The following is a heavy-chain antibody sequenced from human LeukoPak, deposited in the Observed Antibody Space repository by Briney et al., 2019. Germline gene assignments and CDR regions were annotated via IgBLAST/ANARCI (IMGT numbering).Heavy chain of an antibody. CDR1: GFTFDDYG. CDR3: AREGIAARLDY. CDR2: ISSSGSTI. Sequence: PGGSLRLSCAASGFTFDDYGMNWVRQAPGKGLEWVSYISSSGSTIYYADSVKGRFTISRDNAKNSLYLQMNSPRAEDTAVYYCAREGIAARLDYWGQGTLVTVSS. V-gene: IGHV3-48*03. D-gene: IGHD6-25*01. J-gene: IGHJ4*02.